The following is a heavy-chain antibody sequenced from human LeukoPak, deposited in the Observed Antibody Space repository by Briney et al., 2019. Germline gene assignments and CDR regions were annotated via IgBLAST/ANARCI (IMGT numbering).Heavy chain of an antibody. J-gene: IGHJ6*03. CDR1: GGSFSGYY. D-gene: IGHD3-22*01. Sequence: SETLSLTCAVYGGSFSGYYWSWIRQPPGKGLEWIGEINHSGSTNYNPSLKSRVTISVDTSKNQFSLKLSSVTAADTAVYYCARGVVIKYYYYYYYMDVWGKGTTVTVSS. CDR2: INHSGST. CDR3: ARGVVIKYYYYYYYMDV. V-gene: IGHV4-34*01.